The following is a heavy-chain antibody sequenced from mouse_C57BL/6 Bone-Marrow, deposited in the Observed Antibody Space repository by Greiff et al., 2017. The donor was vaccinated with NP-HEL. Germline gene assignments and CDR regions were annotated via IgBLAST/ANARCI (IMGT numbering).Heavy chain of an antibody. V-gene: IGHV14-4*01. J-gene: IGHJ3*01. CDR3: TKGNYVWFAY. D-gene: IGHD2-1*01. Sequence: EVQLQQSGAELVRPRASVKLSCTASGFNIKDDYMHWVKQRPEQGLEWIGWIDPENGDTEYASKFQGKATITADTSSNTAYLQLSSLTSEDTAVYYCTKGNYVWFAYWGQGTLVTVSA. CDR2: IDPENGDT. CDR1: GFNIKDDY.